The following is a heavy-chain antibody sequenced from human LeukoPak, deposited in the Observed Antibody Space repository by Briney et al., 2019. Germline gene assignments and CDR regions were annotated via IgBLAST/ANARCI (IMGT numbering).Heavy chain of an antibody. CDR1: GGSFSGYY. Sequence: SETLSLTCAVYGGSFSGYYWSWIRQPPGKGLEWIGEINHSGSTNYNPSLKSRVTISVDTSKNQFSLKLSSVTAADTAVYYCATYDSSGYYLGHWGQGTLVTVSS. V-gene: IGHV4-34*01. D-gene: IGHD3-22*01. J-gene: IGHJ4*02. CDR2: INHSGST. CDR3: ATYDSSGYYLGH.